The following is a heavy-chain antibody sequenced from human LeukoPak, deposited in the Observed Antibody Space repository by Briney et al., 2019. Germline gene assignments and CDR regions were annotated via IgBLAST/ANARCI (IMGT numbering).Heavy chain of an antibody. J-gene: IGHJ3*02. D-gene: IGHD3-22*01. CDR3: ARRVGWLFRHDAFDI. CDR2: INHSGST. Sequence: SETLSLTCAVYGGSFSGYYWSWIRQPPGKGLEWIGEINHSGSTNYNPSLKSRVTISVDTSKNQFSLKLSSVTAADTAVYYCARRVGWLFRHDAFDIWGQGTMVTVSS. CDR1: GGSFSGYY. V-gene: IGHV4-34*01.